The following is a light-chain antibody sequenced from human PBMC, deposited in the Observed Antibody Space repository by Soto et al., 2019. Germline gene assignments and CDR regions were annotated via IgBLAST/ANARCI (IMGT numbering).Light chain of an antibody. V-gene: IGKV1-12*01. CDR1: QGISSW. CDR2: AAS. CDR3: QQANSFPIT. J-gene: IGKJ5*01. Sequence: DIQMTQSPSSLSASVGDRVTITCRASQGISSWLAWYQKKPGKAPNLLIYAASSLQSGVPSRVSGSESGTDVTLTISSLQPEDCAIYFCQQANSFPITFGQGTRLEIK.